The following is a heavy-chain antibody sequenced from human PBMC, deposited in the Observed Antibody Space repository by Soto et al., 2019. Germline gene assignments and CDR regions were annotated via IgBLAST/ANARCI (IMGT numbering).Heavy chain of an antibody. V-gene: IGHV3-23*01. D-gene: IGHD2-15*01. Sequence: EVQLLESGGGLVQPGGSLRLSCAASGFTFSSYSMSWVRQAPGKGVEWVSAISGSGGSIYYAGSVKGRFTISRDNSKSTLYLQMNSLRAEDTAVYYCAKRIGYCSGGSCTYWGPGTLVTVSS. J-gene: IGHJ4*02. CDR3: AKRIGYCSGGSCTY. CDR1: GFTFSSYS. CDR2: ISGSGGSI.